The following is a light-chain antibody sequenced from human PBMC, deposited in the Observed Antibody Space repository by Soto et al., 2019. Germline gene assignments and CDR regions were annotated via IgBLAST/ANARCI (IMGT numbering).Light chain of an antibody. CDR3: AAWDDSLNGWV. CDR1: SSNIGSNT. V-gene: IGLV1-44*01. CDR2: RNN. Sequence: QSVLTQPPSASGTPGQRVTISCSGSSSNIGSNTVNWYQQLPGTAPKPLIYRNNQRPSGVPDRFSVSESGTSASLAISGLQPAGEDDYYCAAWDDSLNGWVFGGGTQLTVL. J-gene: IGLJ3*02.